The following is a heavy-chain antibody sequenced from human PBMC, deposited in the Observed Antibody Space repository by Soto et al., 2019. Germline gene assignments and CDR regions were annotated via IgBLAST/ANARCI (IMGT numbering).Heavy chain of an antibody. D-gene: IGHD3-3*01. Sequence: QVQLVQSGAEVKKPGASVKVSCKASGYTFNSYYIHWVRQAPGQGLEWMGIFNPSGGSTNYAQKLQGRVPLTRDTSPSTVYMELSSLKSEDTAIYYCARGGYDRYFDLWGRGTLVTVSS. J-gene: IGHJ2*01. V-gene: IGHV1-46*02. CDR3: ARGGYDRYFDL. CDR1: GYTFNSYY. CDR2: FNPSGGST.